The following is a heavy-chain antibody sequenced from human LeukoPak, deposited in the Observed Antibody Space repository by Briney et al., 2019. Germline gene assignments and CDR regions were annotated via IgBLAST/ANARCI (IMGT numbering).Heavy chain of an antibody. D-gene: IGHD2-2*01. Sequence: AETLSLTCAVYGWTFSGYDLSWIRQPPGKGLEWIGEINHSGSTNYHPSLKSRVTISVDPSKSQFSLKLSSVTAADTAVYYCARGAGDIVVVPAARTYYYYYYMDVWGKGTTVTVSS. J-gene: IGHJ6*03. CDR2: INHSGST. CDR1: GWTFSGYD. V-gene: IGHV4-34*01. CDR3: ARGAGDIVVVPAARTYYYYYYMDV.